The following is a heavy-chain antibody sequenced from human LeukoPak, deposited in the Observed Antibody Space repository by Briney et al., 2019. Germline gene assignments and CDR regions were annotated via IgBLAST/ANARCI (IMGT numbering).Heavy chain of an antibody. Sequence: ASVKASCKASGYTFTGYYMHWVRQAPGQGLEWMGRINPNSGGTNYAQKFQGRVTMTRDTSISTAYMELSRLRSDDTAVYYCARGLGSNYYGSGSYGNFDYWGQGTLVTVSS. J-gene: IGHJ4*02. CDR3: ARGLGSNYYGSGSYGNFDY. CDR2: INPNSGGT. CDR1: GYTFTGYY. D-gene: IGHD3-10*01. V-gene: IGHV1-2*06.